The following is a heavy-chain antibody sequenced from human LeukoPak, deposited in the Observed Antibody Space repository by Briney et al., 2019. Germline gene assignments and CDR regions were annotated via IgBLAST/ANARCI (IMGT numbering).Heavy chain of an antibody. D-gene: IGHD1-1*01. CDR1: GFTFSTYW. CDR2: INKHGSER. CDR3: ARGGTRRPSPSDF. J-gene: IGHJ4*02. V-gene: IGHV3-7*04. Sequence: GGSLRLSCAASGFTFSTYWMTWVRQAPGKGLEWVANINKHGSERYYVDSVKGRFTISRDNAKNSLYVQMNRLRVEDTAVYYWARGGTRRPSPSDFWGQGTLVTVSS.